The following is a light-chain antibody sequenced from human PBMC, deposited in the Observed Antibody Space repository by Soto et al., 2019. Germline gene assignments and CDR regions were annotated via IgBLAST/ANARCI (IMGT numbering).Light chain of an antibody. Sequence: NFMLIQPHSVSESPGKTVTLSCTRSTGGIATNFVQWYQQRPSNSPTTVIYENDQRPSGVPERFSGSIDSSSDSAYLTISGLKIEDEADYYCQSFDTGVVFGGGTKLTVL. CDR1: TGGIATNF. J-gene: IGLJ2*01. CDR3: QSFDTGVV. V-gene: IGLV6-57*01. CDR2: END.